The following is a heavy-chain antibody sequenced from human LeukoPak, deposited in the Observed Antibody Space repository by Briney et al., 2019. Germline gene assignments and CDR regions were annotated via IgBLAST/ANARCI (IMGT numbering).Heavy chain of an antibody. J-gene: IGHJ4*02. V-gene: IGHV1-18*01. Sequence: GGSVKVSCKASGYTFTNYGINWVRQAPGQGLEWMGWISTYTANTNYAQKFQGRVTMTTDTSTSTAYMELTRLRSDDTAVYYCTRGSASYQFDYWGQGTLVTVSS. CDR1: GYTFTNYG. D-gene: IGHD1-26*01. CDR3: TRGSASYQFDY. CDR2: ISTYTANT.